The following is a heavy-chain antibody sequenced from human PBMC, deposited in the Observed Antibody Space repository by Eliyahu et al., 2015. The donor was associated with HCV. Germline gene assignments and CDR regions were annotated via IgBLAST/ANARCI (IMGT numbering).Heavy chain of an antibody. Sequence: QVQLQESGPGLVKPSETLSLTCTVSGGSISSYYWSWIRQPPGKGLEWIGYIYYSGSTNYNPSLKSRVTISVDTSKNQFSLKLSSVTAADTAVYYCARDAFDGPAAAGPNWFDPWGQGTLVTVSS. J-gene: IGHJ5*02. V-gene: IGHV4-59*01. CDR3: ARDAFDGPAAAGPNWFDP. CDR1: GGSISSYY. D-gene: IGHD6-13*01. CDR2: IYYSGST.